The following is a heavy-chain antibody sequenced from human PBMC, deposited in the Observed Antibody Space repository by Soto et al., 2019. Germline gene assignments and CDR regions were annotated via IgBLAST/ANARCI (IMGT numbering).Heavy chain of an antibody. J-gene: IGHJ4*02. D-gene: IGHD3-3*01. CDR1: GGSISGDSYY. V-gene: IGHV4-39*01. Sequence: PSETLSLTCSVSGGSISGDSYYWGWIRQPPGEGLQWIGSINYSGSTFYNPSLKSRVTISLATSKNQFSLQMTSVAAADTAVYSCARQAPPGVAQLDYWGQGTLVTVSS. CDR2: INYSGST. CDR3: ARQAPPGVAQLDY.